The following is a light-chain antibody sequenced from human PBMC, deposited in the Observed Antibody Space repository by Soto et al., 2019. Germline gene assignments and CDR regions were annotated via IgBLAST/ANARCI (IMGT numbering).Light chain of an antibody. Sequence: DIQMTQSPSSLSASVGDRVTITCQASHDIKDFLNWFQEQPGKAPKLLIYDASNLQTGVPSRFSGSGSGTHFTCTISSRQPEDIATYYCQQYDSLPPTFGQGTRLDIK. J-gene: IGKJ5*01. V-gene: IGKV1-33*01. CDR2: DAS. CDR3: QQYDSLPPT. CDR1: HDIKDF.